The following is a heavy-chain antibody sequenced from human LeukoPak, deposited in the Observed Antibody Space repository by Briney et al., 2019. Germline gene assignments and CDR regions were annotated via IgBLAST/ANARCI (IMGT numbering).Heavy chain of an antibody. CDR3: AKDAVRGSGIESYYYYGMDV. CDR1: GFTFSSYA. D-gene: IGHD3-10*01. CDR2: ISGSGGNT. V-gene: IGHV3-23*01. Sequence: GGSLRLSCAASGFTFSSYAMSWVRQAPGKGLEWVSAISGSGGNTYYADSVKGRFTISRDNSKNTLYLQMNSLRAEDTAVYYCAKDAVRGSGIESYYYYGMDVWGQGTTVTVSS. J-gene: IGHJ6*02.